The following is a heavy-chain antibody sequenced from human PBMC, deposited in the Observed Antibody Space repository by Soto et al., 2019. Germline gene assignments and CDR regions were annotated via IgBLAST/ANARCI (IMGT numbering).Heavy chain of an antibody. CDR3: AKDQSASSNSYHAMDV. J-gene: IGHJ6*02. Sequence: QEQLVESGGSLVQPGRPLRLSGAASEFTFSPYPMHWVRQAPGKGLEWVAVISFDGATKYYADSVKGRFAISRDNSMNTLYLQLNSLRTEDTAVYYCAKDQSASSNSYHAMDVWGPGTTVTVSS. CDR2: ISFDGATK. D-gene: IGHD6-6*01. V-gene: IGHV3-30*09. CDR1: EFTFSPYP.